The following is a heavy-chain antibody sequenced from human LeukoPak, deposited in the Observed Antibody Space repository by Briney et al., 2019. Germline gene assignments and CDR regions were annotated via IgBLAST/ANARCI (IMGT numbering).Heavy chain of an antibody. CDR3: VRDRWFGELDV. J-gene: IGHJ6*02. CDR1: GDSVSNNSAA. CDR2: TYYRSKWYN. V-gene: IGHV6-1*01. Sequence: PSQTLSLTCAISGDSVSNNSAAWNWFRQSPSRGLEWLGRTYYRSKWYNDYAVTVKSRIIINPDTSKNQFSLQLNSVTPEDTAVYYCVRDRWFGELDVWGQGTTVTVSS. D-gene: IGHD3-10*01.